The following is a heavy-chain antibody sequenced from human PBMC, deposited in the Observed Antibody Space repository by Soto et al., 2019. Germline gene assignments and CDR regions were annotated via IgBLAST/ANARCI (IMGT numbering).Heavy chain of an antibody. J-gene: IGHJ3*02. Sequence: QLQLQESGPGLVKPSETLSLTCTVSGGSISSSSYYWGWIRQPPGKGLEWIGSIYYSGSTYYNPSLKSRVTISVNTSKNQFSLKLTSVTAADTAVYYCARHEVLDGDPGAFDIWGQGTMVTVSS. D-gene: IGHD4-17*01. CDR1: GGSISSSSYY. V-gene: IGHV4-39*01. CDR3: ARHEVLDGDPGAFDI. CDR2: IYYSGST.